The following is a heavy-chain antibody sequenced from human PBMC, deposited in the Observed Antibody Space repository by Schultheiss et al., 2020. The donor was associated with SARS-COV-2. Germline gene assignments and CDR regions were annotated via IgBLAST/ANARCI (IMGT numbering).Heavy chain of an antibody. V-gene: IGHV3-15*01. J-gene: IGHJ4*02. CDR2: IKSKADGGTT. Sequence: GGSLRLSCAASGFTFSSYWMSWVRQAPGKGLEWVGRIKSKADGGTTDYAAPVKGRFTLSRDDSKNTLYLQMNSLRAEDTAVYYCAREARVGWGYYDNLDYWGQGTLVTVSS. D-gene: IGHD3-22*01. CDR3: AREARVGWGYYDNLDY. CDR1: GFTFSSYW.